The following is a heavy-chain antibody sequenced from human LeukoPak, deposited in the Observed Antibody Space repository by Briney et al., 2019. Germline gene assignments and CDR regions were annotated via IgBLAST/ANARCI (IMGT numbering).Heavy chain of an antibody. CDR2: INHSGST. Sequence: SETLSLTCAVYGGSFSGYYWSWIRQPPGKGLEWIGEINHSGSTNYNPSLKSRVTISVDTSKNRFSLKLSSVTAADTAVYYCAGTPYSSGWEFDYWGQGTLVTVSS. V-gene: IGHV4-34*01. D-gene: IGHD6-19*01. J-gene: IGHJ4*02. CDR3: AGTPYSSGWEFDY. CDR1: GGSFSGYY.